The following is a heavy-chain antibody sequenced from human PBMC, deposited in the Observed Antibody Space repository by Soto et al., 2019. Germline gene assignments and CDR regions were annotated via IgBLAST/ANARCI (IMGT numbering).Heavy chain of an antibody. CDR2: TYYRSKWYN. D-gene: IGHD3-16*01. CDR3: ARDASPTTDAFDV. V-gene: IGHV6-1*01. J-gene: IGHJ3*01. Sequence: PSQTLSLTCAISGDSVSSNSATWNWIRQSPSRGLEWLGRTYYRSKWYNDYAVSVTSRITINPDTSKNQFSLQLRSVTPDDTAVYYCARDASPTTDAFDVWGQGTMVPVSS. CDR1: GDSVSSNSAT.